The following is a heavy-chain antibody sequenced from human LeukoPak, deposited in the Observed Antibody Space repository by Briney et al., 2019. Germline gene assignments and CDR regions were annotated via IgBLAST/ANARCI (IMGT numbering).Heavy chain of an antibody. V-gene: IGHV4-59*01. CDR3: ARVEEGYGSGRRENYYYYYMDV. CDR2: IYYSGST. J-gene: IGHJ6*03. D-gene: IGHD3-10*01. Sequence: SETLSLTCTVFGGSISSYYWSWIRQPPGKGLEWIGYIYYSGSTSYNPSLRSRVTISVDTAKNQFSLKLSSVTAADTAVYYCARVEEGYGSGRRENYYYYYMDVWGKGTTVTISS. CDR1: GGSISSYY.